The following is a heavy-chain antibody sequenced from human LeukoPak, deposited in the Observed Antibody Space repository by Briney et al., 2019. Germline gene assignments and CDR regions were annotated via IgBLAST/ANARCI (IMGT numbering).Heavy chain of an antibody. Sequence: GASVEVSCKASGGTFSSYAISWVRQAPGQGLEWMGGIIPILGTANYAQKFQGRVTITADESTNTAYMELSSLRSEDTAVYYCARSALGVPYFDYWGQGTLVTVSS. J-gene: IGHJ4*02. CDR1: GGTFSSYA. D-gene: IGHD3-16*01. CDR2: IIPILGTA. V-gene: IGHV1-69*01. CDR3: ARSALGVPYFDY.